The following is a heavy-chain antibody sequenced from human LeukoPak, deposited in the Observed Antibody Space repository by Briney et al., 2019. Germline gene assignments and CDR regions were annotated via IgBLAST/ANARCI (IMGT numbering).Heavy chain of an antibody. J-gene: IGHJ3*02. V-gene: IGHV4-39*02. Sequence: PSETLSLTCTVSGGSLSSSNNYWGWTRQPPGKGLEWFGSISYIGATSYNPSLRSRVTISVDTSKNQFSLILNSVTAADTAVYYCAREVEYYDSSGHWPHAFDIWGQGTVVTVSS. CDR3: AREVEYYDSSGHWPHAFDI. CDR2: ISYIGAT. CDR1: GGSLSSSNNY. D-gene: IGHD3-22*01.